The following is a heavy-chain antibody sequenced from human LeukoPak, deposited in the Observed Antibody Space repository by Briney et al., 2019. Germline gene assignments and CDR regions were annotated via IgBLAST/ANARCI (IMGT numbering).Heavy chain of an antibody. D-gene: IGHD2-8*01. CDR2: IYYSGET. Sequence: PSETLSLTCRVPGGSISSTSYSWGWIRQPPGKGLEWIASIYYSGETFYNPSLKSRVAISVDTSNNEVFLDLYSVTAADTAMYYCAETNTQDWFDPWGRGTLVTVSS. V-gene: IGHV4-39*07. CDR3: AETNTQDWFDP. CDR1: GGSISSTSYS. J-gene: IGHJ5*02.